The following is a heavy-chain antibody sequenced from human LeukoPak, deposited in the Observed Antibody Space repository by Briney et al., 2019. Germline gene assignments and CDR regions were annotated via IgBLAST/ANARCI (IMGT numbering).Heavy chain of an antibody. V-gene: IGHV3-74*01. CDR1: GFTFSNYW. Sequence: GGSLRLSCAASGFTFSNYWMHWVRHALGKGLVWVSRISSDESITSYADSVKGRFTISRDSAKNTLFLQMNGLRAEDTAVYYCARGYYYDTPGAFDIWGQGTMVTVSS. CDR2: ISSDESIT. J-gene: IGHJ3*02. D-gene: IGHD3-22*01. CDR3: ARGYYYDTPGAFDI.